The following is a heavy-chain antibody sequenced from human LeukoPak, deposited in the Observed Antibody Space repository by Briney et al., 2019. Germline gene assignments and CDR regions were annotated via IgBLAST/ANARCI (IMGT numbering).Heavy chain of an antibody. Sequence: SVKVSCKASGYTFTSYYMHWVRQAPGQGLEWMGGIIPIFGTANYAQKFQGRVTITADKSTGTAYMELSSLRSEDTAVYYCARKVPNDSSGYYYRGQFDPWGQGTLVTVSS. D-gene: IGHD3-22*01. CDR3: ARKVPNDSSGYYYRGQFDP. CDR2: IIPIFGTA. CDR1: GYTFTSYY. J-gene: IGHJ5*02. V-gene: IGHV1-69*06.